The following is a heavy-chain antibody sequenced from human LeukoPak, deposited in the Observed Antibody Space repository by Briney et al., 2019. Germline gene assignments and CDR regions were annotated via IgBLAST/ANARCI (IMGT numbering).Heavy chain of an antibody. J-gene: IGHJ4*02. V-gene: IGHV1-2*06. CDR3: ARLYGDYVGADY. CDR1: GYTFTGYY. CDR2: INPNSGGT. D-gene: IGHD4-17*01. Sequence: VASVKVSCTASGYTFTGYYMHWVRQAPGQGLERMGRINPNSGGTNYAQKFQGRVTMTRDTSISTAYMELSRLRSDDTAVYYCARLYGDYVGADYWGQGTLVTVSS.